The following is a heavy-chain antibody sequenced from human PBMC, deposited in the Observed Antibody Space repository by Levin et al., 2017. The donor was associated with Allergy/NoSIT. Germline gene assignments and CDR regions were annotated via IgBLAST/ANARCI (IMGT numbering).Heavy chain of an antibody. J-gene: IGHJ3*02. CDR1: GFTFSSYW. CDR3: ARDSPNTVTTTIDAFDI. D-gene: IGHD4-17*01. V-gene: IGHV3-7*01. Sequence: PGGSLRLSCAASGFTFSSYWMSWVRQAPGKGLEWVANIKQDGSEKYYVDSVKGRFTISRDNAKNSLYLQMNSLRAEDTAVYYCARDSPNTVTTTIDAFDIWGQGTMVTVSS. CDR2: IKQDGSEK.